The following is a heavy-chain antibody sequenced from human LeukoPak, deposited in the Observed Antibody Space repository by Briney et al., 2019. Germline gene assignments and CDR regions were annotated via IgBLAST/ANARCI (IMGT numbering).Heavy chain of an antibody. V-gene: IGHV3-30-3*01. D-gene: IGHD4-11*01. CDR1: GFTFGSYT. CDR2: ISHDGNNE. CDR3: ARDRGMTTDSFDY. Sequence: GGSLRLSCAASGFTFGSYTMHWVRLAPGRGLEWVALISHDGNNEYYRNSVRGRFTISRDTSKSTLYLQMNSLRAEDTAVYSCARDRGMTTDSFDYWGQGTLVTVSS. J-gene: IGHJ4*02.